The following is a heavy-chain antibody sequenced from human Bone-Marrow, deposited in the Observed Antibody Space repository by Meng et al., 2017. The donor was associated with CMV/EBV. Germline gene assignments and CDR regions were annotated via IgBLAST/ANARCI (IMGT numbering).Heavy chain of an antibody. Sequence: GESLKISCAASGFTFSSYAMHWVRQAPGKGLEWVAVISYDGSNKYYADSVKGRFTISRDNSKNTLYLQMNSLRAEDTAVYYCAKRGQVWFGELARYGMDVWGQGTTVTVSS. V-gene: IGHV3-30-3*02. CDR1: GFTFSSYA. D-gene: IGHD3-10*01. CDR2: ISYDGSNK. J-gene: IGHJ6*02. CDR3: AKRGQVWFGELARYGMDV.